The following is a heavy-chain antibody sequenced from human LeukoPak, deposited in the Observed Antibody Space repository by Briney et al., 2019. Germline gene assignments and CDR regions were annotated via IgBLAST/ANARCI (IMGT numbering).Heavy chain of an antibody. CDR2: VYYTGST. D-gene: IGHD6-6*01. CDR1: GVSVSNYY. V-gene: IGHV4-59*08. J-gene: IGHJ4*02. CDR3: ARHFAYSSSSYFDY. Sequence: SETLSLTCSVSGVSVSNYYCSWIRQPPGKGLEWIGYVYYTGSTNYNPSLKSRVTMFEDKSKNQFSLRLYSVTVADTAVYYCARHFAYSSSSYFDYWGQGSLVTVSS.